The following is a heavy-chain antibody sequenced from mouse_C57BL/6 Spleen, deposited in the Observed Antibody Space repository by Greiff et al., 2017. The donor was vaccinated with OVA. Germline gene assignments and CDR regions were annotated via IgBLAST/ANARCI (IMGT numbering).Heavy chain of an antibody. V-gene: IGHV1-53*01. CDR1: GYTFTSYW. CDR2: INPSNGGT. J-gene: IGHJ1*03. CDR3: ARSRGDYYGSSHWYFDV. D-gene: IGHD1-1*01. Sequence: VQLQESGTELVKPGASVKLSCKASGYTFTSYWMHWVKQRPGQGLEWIGNINPSNGGTNYNEKFKSKATLTVDKSSSTAYMQLSSLTSEDSAVYYCARSRGDYYGSSHWYFDVWGTGTTVTVSS.